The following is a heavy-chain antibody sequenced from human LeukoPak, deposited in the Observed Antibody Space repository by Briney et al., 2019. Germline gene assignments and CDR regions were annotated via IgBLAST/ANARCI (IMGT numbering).Heavy chain of an antibody. CDR3: ATEGQYYDSSGYPTWTFDS. D-gene: IGHD3-22*01. CDR2: IYSGGST. V-gene: IGHV3-66*02. CDR1: GFTFSSSY. J-gene: IGHJ4*02. Sequence: PGGSLRLSCAASGFTFSSSYMSWVRQAPGKGLEWVSVIYSGGSTYYADSVKGRFTISRDNSKNTLYLQMNSLRAEDTAVYYCATEGQYYDSSGYPTWTFDSWGQGTLVTVSS.